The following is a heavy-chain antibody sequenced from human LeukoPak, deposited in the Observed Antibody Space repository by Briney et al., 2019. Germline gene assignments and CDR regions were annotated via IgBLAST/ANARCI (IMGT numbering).Heavy chain of an antibody. CDR1: GFTFSSYS. CDR3: AKKSGSGPYPLDY. J-gene: IGHJ4*02. V-gene: IGHV3-48*01. Sequence: GGSLRLSCAASGFTFSSYSMNWVRQAPGEGLEWVSYISSLSGTIYYADPVKGRFTISRDNAKNSLYLQMDSLRADDTAIYYCAKKSGSGPYPLDYWGQGTLVTVSS. D-gene: IGHD3-10*01. CDR2: ISSLSGTI.